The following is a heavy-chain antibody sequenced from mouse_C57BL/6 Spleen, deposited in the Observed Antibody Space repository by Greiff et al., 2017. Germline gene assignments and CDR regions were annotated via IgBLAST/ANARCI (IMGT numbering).Heavy chain of an antibody. D-gene: IGHD3-1*01. Sequence: QVQLQQPGTELVKPGASVKLSCKASGYTFTSYWMHWVKQRPGQGLEWIGNINPSNGGTNYNEQFTSKATLTVDKSSSTAYMQLSSLTSEDSAVYYCARWGLYYYAMDYWGRGTSVTVSS. CDR2: INPSNGGT. CDR1: GYTFTSYW. V-gene: IGHV1-53*01. J-gene: IGHJ4*01. CDR3: ARWGLYYYAMDY.